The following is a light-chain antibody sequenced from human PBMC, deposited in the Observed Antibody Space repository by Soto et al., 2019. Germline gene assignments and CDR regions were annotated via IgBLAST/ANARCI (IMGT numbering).Light chain of an antibody. V-gene: IGKV1-5*03. CDR2: EAS. J-gene: IGKJ1*01. CDR3: QQYNTYPWT. CDR1: QSIRRW. Sequence: DIQMTQSPSTLSASVGDRVTITCRASQSIRRWLAWYQQKPEKAPKLLIYEASILHSGVPSRFSGSGSGTEFPLTISNLYSYDFAPYYCQQYNTYPWTFGQGTKVEIQ.